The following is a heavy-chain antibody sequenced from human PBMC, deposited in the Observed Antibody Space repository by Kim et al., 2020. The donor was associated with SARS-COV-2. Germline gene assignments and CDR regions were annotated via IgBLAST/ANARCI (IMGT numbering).Heavy chain of an antibody. Sequence: ASVKVSCKASGYTFTSYDINWVRQATGQGLEWMGWMNPNSGNTGYSQKFQGRVTMTRNTSISTAYMELSSLRSEDTAVYYCARYGDYGGYYYGMHVWGQGTPVTVSS. V-gene: IGHV1-8*01. CDR2: MNPNSGNT. CDR3: ARYGDYGGYYYGMHV. CDR1: GYTFTSYD. J-gene: IGHJ6*02. D-gene: IGHD4-17*01.